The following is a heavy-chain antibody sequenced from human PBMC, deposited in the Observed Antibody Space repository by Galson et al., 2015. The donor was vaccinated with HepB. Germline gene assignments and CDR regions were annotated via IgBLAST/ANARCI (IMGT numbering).Heavy chain of an antibody. V-gene: IGHV1-69*13. Sequence: SVKVSCKASGGTFSSYAISWVRQAPGQGLEWMGGIIPIFGTANYAQKFQGRVTITADESTSTAYMELSSLRSEDTAVYYCARSWYCSSTSCYILGYWGQGTLVTVSS. CDR3: ARSWYCSSTSCYILGY. CDR1: GGTFSSYA. D-gene: IGHD2-2*02. CDR2: IIPIFGTA. J-gene: IGHJ4*02.